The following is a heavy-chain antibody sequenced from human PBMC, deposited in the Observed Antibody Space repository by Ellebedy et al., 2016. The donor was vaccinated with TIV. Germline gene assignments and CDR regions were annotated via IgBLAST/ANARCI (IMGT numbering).Heavy chain of an antibody. CDR1: AYSFTSYY. CDR3: ARVLEGGDLDP. J-gene: IGHJ5*02. D-gene: IGHD1-26*01. Sequence: ASVKVFCXASAYSFTSYYMHWVRQAPGQGLEWMGIINPSGGSTSYTQKFQGRVTMTRDTSTTTVYMEVSSLRSEDTAVYYCARVLEGGDLDPWGQGTLVAVSS. CDR2: INPSGGST. V-gene: IGHV1-46*01.